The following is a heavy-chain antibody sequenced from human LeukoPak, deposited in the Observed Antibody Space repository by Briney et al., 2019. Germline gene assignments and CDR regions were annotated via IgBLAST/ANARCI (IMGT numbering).Heavy chain of an antibody. D-gene: IGHD2-15*01. CDR2: TYYSGST. Sequence: SETLSLTCTVSGGSISSYYWSWIRQPPGKGLEWIGYTYYSGSTNYNPSLKSRVTISVDTSKNQFSLKLSSVTAADTAVYYCARESGNCSGGSCYDYWGQGTLVTVSS. V-gene: IGHV4-59*01. CDR3: ARESGNCSGGSCYDY. J-gene: IGHJ4*02. CDR1: GGSISSYY.